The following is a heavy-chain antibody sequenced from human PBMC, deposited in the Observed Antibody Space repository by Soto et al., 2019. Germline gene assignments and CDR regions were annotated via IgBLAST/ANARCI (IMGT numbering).Heavy chain of an antibody. D-gene: IGHD2-8*01. V-gene: IGHV1-2*04. J-gene: IGHJ5*02. CDR2: IHPHSGAT. CDR1: GYTFTGNY. CDR3: VREGVGPTYGWFDP. Sequence: QVQLVQSGAEVKKPGASVKVSCEATGYTFTGNYLHWVRQAPGQGLEWMGWIHPHSGATKYAQKSQGWVTMTRDTSISTAYLDLSSLKSNDKAVYYCVREGVGPTYGWFDPWGQGTLVTVSS.